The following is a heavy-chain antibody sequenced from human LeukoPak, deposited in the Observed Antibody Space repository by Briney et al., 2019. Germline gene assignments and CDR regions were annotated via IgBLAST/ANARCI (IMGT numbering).Heavy chain of an antibody. CDR2: ITGSGDTT. J-gene: IGHJ4*02. CDR3: AKWGDYDILTGYYVPDF. D-gene: IGHD3-9*01. Sequence: GGSLRLSCAAYGFIFRNYAMSWVRQAPGKGLEWVSAITGSGDTTYYADSVKGRFTISRDNSKNTLYVEMNTLRVEDTAIYYCAKWGDYDILTGYYVPDFWGQGTLVTVSS. CDR1: GFIFRNYA. V-gene: IGHV3-23*01.